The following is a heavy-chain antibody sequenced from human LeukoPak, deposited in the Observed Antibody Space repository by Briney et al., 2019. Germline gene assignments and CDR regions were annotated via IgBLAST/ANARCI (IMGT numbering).Heavy chain of an antibody. J-gene: IGHJ4*02. Sequence: SETLSLTCTVSGGSINSYYWSWIRQPPGKGLEWIGYIYYSGSTNYNPSLKSRVTKSVDTSKNQFSLRLSSVTAADTAVYYCARVTGYMTEDYFDYWGQGTLITVSS. V-gene: IGHV4-59*01. CDR2: IYYSGST. CDR3: ARVTGYMTEDYFDY. D-gene: IGHD6-13*01. CDR1: GGSINSYY.